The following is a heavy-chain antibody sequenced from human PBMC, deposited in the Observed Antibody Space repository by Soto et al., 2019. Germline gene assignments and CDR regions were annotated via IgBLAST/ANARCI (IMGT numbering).Heavy chain of an antibody. D-gene: IGHD2-21*01. Sequence: SETLSLTCTVSGGSIDSGDYYWSWIRQPPGKGLEWIGYVYYSGITNYNPFLKSRVTLSLDKSKNQFSLKMNSVTAADTAVYYFGKDVIAPSNCFDPWGQGTLVTVSS. CDR2: VYYSGIT. V-gene: IGHV4-61*08. CDR3: GKDVIAPSNCFDP. CDR1: GGSIDSGDYY. J-gene: IGHJ5*02.